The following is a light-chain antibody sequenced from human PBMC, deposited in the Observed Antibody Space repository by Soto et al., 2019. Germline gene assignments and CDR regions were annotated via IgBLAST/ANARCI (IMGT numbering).Light chain of an antibody. CDR2: EVS. V-gene: IGLV2-8*01. J-gene: IGLJ1*01. CDR3: SSYAGSNTHYV. Sequence: QSVLTQPPSASGSPGRSVTISCTGTSSDVGGYNYVSWYQQHPGKAPKLMIYEVSKRPSGVPDRFSGSKSGNTASLTVSGLQAEDEADYYCSSYAGSNTHYVFGTGTKLTVL. CDR1: SSDVGGYNY.